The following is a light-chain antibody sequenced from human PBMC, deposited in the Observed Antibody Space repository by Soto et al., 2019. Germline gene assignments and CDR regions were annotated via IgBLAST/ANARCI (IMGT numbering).Light chain of an antibody. Sequence: DIQMTQSPSTLSASVGARVTITCRASQSISSSLAWYQQKPGQAPKLLIYKASNLEIGVPSRFSGSGSGTDFTRTISSLQPDDFATYYCQQYNAFPPTFGQGTMVVIK. J-gene: IGKJ1*01. CDR2: KAS. V-gene: IGKV1-5*03. CDR3: QQYNAFPPT. CDR1: QSISSS.